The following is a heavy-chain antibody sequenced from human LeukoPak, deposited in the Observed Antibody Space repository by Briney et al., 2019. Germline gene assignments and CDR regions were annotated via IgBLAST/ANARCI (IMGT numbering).Heavy chain of an antibody. CDR1: GFTFSSYA. D-gene: IGHD3-10*01. Sequence: GGSLRLSCAASGFTFSSYAMSWVRQAPGKGLEWVSAISGSGGSTYYADSVKGRFTISRDNSKNTLYLQMNSLRAEDTAVYYCAKDTDYYGSGSKSDYWGQGTLVTVSS. CDR3: AKDTDYYGSGSKSDY. J-gene: IGHJ4*02. CDR2: ISGSGGST. V-gene: IGHV3-23*01.